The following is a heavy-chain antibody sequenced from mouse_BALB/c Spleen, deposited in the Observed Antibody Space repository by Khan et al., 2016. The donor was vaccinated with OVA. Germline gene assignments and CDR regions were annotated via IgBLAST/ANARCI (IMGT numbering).Heavy chain of an antibody. J-gene: IGHJ2*01. V-gene: IGHV1-20*02. CDR1: GYSFTGYF. Sequence: IQLVQSGPELVKPGASVKISCKASGYSFTGYFMNWVMQSHGKSLEWIGRINPHIGETFYNQKFKGKATLTVDESSSTAHMELRSLASEDSAVYSCARIYGSDFDYWGQGTTLTVSS. D-gene: IGHD1-1*01. CDR2: INPHIGET. CDR3: ARIYGSDFDY.